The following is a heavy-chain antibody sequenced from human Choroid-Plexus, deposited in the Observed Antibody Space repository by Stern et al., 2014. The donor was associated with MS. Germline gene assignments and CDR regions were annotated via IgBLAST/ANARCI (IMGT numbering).Heavy chain of an antibody. Sequence: QLVQSGAEVKKPGASVKVSCKTSGYIFTGYYIHWVRQAPGQGLEWMAWINTNNGGPKYAQKFQGRVTMSRDTSISTAYVELSSLTSDDTAVYYCARDQRGITIFGVVTDYYYLGMDVWGQGTTVTVSS. CDR3: ARDQRGITIFGVVTDYYYLGMDV. J-gene: IGHJ6*02. CDR2: INTNNGGP. D-gene: IGHD3-3*01. CDR1: GYIFTGYY. V-gene: IGHV1-2*02.